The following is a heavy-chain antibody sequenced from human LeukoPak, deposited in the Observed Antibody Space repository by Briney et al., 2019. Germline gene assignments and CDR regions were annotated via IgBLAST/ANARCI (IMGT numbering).Heavy chain of an antibody. V-gene: IGHV1-69*01. Sequence: GASVKVSCKASGGTFSSYAISWVRQAPGQGREWMGGIIPIFGTANYAQKFQGGVTITADESTSTAYMELSSLRSEDTAVYYCARDKLGTVAGNINWFDPWGQGTLVTVSS. D-gene: IGHD6-19*01. CDR3: ARDKLGTVAGNINWFDP. CDR1: GGTFSSYA. CDR2: IIPIFGTA. J-gene: IGHJ5*02.